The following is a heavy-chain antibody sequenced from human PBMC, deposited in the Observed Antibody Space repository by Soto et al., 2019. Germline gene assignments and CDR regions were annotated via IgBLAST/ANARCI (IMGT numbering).Heavy chain of an antibody. V-gene: IGHV4-31*03. CDR2: IYYTGAT. J-gene: IGHJ3*02. CDR1: GASISSGTYY. D-gene: IGHD3-3*01. CDR3: ARVGSYYAFSGLPRTGAFDM. Sequence: QVQLLESGPGLVNPSQALSLTCTVSGASISSGTYYWTWVRQRPGKGLEWMGYIYYTGATYSNASLKSRLTMSVATSNNQFSLKLTSVTAADTAVYYCARVGSYYAFSGLPRTGAFDMWGQGTMVTVSS.